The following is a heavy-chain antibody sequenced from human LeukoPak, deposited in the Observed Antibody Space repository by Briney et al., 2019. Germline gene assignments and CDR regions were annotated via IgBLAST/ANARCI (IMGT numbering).Heavy chain of an antibody. CDR2: IYTSGST. J-gene: IGHJ5*02. CDR1: GGSISSYY. D-gene: IGHD2-2*01. CDR3: ARSGCSSTSCLFDP. Sequence: SETLPLTCTVSGGSISSYYWSWIRQPAGKGLEWIGRIYTSGSTNYNPSLKSRVTMSVDTSKNQFSLKLSSVTAADTAVYYCARSGCSSTSCLFDPWGQGTLVTVSS. V-gene: IGHV4-4*07.